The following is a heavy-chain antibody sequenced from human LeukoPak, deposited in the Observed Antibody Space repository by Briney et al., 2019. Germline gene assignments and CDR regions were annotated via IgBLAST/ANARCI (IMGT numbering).Heavy chain of an antibody. CDR1: GFTFSSYC. V-gene: IGHV3-48*02. Sequence: PGGSLRLSCAASGFTFSSYCMNWVRQAPGKGLEWVSYVSSSSSNRYNADSVKGRFTISRDNAKNSLYLQMNSLRDEDMAVYYCARAYCGGDCYSTIDYWGQGTLVTVS. CDR3: ARAYCGGDCYSTIDY. CDR2: VSSSSSNR. D-gene: IGHD2-21*02. J-gene: IGHJ4*02.